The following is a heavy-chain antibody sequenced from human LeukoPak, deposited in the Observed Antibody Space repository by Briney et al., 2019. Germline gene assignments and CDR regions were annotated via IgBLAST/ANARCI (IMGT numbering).Heavy chain of an antibody. J-gene: IGHJ4*02. CDR3: AVNPTYCSSTSCYVGTY. V-gene: IGHV1-69*01. Sequence: SVKVSCKASGGTFSSYAISWVRQAPGQGLEWMGGIIPIFGTANYAQKFQGRVTITADESTSTAYMELSSLRSEDTAVYYCAVNPTYCSSTSCYVGTYWGRGTLVTVSS. CDR2: IIPIFGTA. CDR1: GGTFSSYA. D-gene: IGHD2-2*01.